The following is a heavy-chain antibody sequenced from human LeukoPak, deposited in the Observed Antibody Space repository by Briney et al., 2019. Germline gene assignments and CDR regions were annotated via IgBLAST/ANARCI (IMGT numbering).Heavy chain of an antibody. CDR3: ARAAYSGTWYSRYFDL. Sequence: GVLRLSCAASGFTFSSYWMSWVRQAPGKGLEWVANIKQDGSEKYYVDSVKGRFTISRDNAKNSLYLQMNSLRAEDTAVYYCARAAYSGTWYSRYFDLWGRGTLVTVSS. J-gene: IGHJ2*01. CDR1: GFTFSSYW. V-gene: IGHV3-7*01. D-gene: IGHD6-13*01. CDR2: IKQDGSEK.